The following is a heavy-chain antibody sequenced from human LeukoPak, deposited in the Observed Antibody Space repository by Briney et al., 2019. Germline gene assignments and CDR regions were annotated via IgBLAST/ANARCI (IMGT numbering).Heavy chain of an antibody. CDR3: ARLEIAVTGNTFDY. D-gene: IGHD6-19*01. J-gene: IGHJ4*02. Sequence: SETLSLTCTVSGGSISSRSYYWPCARQPPGKGLERIWRVNYSGKTYYTSSLKSRVTISVDTSKNQFSLKLSSVTAADTAVYYCARLEIAVTGNTFDYWGQGTLVTVSS. CDR2: VNYSGKT. V-gene: IGHV4-39*01. CDR1: GGSISSRSYY.